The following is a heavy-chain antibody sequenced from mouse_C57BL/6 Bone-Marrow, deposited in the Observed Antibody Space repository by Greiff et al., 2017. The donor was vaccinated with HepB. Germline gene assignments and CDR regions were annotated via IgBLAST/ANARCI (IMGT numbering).Heavy chain of an antibody. V-gene: IGHV1-69*01. CDR1: GYTFTSYW. Sequence: VQLQQPGAELVMPGASVKLSCKASGYTFTSYWMHWVKQRPGQGLEWIGEIDPSDSYTNYNQKFKGKSTLTVDKSSSTAYMQLSSLTSEDTAVYYCARGNSAMCYWGQGTTVTVSS. J-gene: IGHJ4*01. CDR3: ARGNSAMCY. CDR2: IDPSDSYT.